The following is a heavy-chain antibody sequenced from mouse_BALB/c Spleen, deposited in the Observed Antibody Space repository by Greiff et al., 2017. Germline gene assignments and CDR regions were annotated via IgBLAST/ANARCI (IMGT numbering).Heavy chain of an antibody. CDR3: TREEGGYYFDY. CDR2: ISSGGSYT. J-gene: IGHJ2*01. Sequence: EVQLVESGGGLVKPGGSLKLSCAASGFTFSDYYMYWVRQTPEKRLEWVATISSGGSYTYYPDSVKGRFTISRDNAKNTLYLQMSSLKSEDTAMYYCTREEGGYYFDYWGQGTTLTVSS. CDR1: GFTFSDYY. V-gene: IGHV5-4*02.